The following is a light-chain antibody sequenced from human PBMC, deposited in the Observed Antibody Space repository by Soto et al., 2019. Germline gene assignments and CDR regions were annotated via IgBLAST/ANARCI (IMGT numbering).Light chain of an antibody. V-gene: IGKV1-5*01. Sequence: DIQLTQSPSTLSASVGDRVTITCRASQRIDRYLAWYQQKPGKAPNLLVYDASTLEGGVPSRFSGSGSATEFTLTFRTLKPADFATDDCNHYKDGAWTFGQGTRVGVK. CDR3: NHYKDGAWT. J-gene: IGKJ1*01. CDR2: DAS. CDR1: QRIDRY.